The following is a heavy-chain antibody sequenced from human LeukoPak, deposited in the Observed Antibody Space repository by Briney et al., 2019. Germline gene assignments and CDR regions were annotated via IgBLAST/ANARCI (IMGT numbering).Heavy chain of an antibody. Sequence: GGSLRLSCAASGFTFDDYATHWVRQAPGKGLEWVSGISWNSGSIGYADSVKGRFTISRDNAKNSLYLQMNSLRAEDTALYYCAKDVSDYYDSSGYPSGAFDIWGQGTMVTVSS. CDR1: GFTFDDYA. J-gene: IGHJ3*02. CDR3: AKDVSDYYDSSGYPSGAFDI. D-gene: IGHD3-22*01. CDR2: ISWNSGSI. V-gene: IGHV3-9*01.